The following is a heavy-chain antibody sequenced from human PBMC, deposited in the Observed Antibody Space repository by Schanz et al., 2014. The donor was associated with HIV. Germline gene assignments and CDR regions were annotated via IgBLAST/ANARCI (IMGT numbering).Heavy chain of an antibody. V-gene: IGHV3-30*03. CDR1: GFTFSTYG. D-gene: IGHD1-1*01. CDR2: KSYDGSRK. CDR3: ARVKDTNDPYYFDY. Sequence: QVQLVESGGGVVQPGGSLRLSCAASGFTFSTYGMHWVRQAPGKGREGVAVKSYDGSRKYYADSVKGRFTISRDNSKNTLYLQMNSLRAEDTAMYYCARVKDTNDPYYFDYWGQGTLVTVSS. J-gene: IGHJ4*02.